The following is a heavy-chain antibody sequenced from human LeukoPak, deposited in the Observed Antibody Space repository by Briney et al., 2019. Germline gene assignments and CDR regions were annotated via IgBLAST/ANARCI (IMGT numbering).Heavy chain of an antibody. CDR1: GFTFSSYW. Sequence: GGSLRLSCAASGFTFSSYWTSWVRQAPGKGLEWVAKIKQDGSEKYYVDSVKGRFTISRDNAKNSLYLQMNSLSAEDTAVYYCARDYPIEAAGTGRVYWGQGTLVTVSS. CDR3: ARDYPIEAAGTGRVY. CDR2: IKQDGSEK. V-gene: IGHV3-7*03. D-gene: IGHD6-13*01. J-gene: IGHJ4*02.